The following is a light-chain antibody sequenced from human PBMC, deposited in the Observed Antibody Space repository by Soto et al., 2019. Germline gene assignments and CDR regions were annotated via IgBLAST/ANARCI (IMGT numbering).Light chain of an antibody. J-gene: IGKJ3*01. V-gene: IGKV3-20*01. Sequence: EIVLTQSPGTLSLSPGERATLSCRASQSIKSRYLAWYQQKPGQAPRLLIYGASSRATGIPNRFSGSGSGTDFTLTISRLVPEDWGVYYCQQCGSSPGFTFGPGTKVDIK. CDR1: QSIKSRY. CDR2: GAS. CDR3: QQCGSSPGFT.